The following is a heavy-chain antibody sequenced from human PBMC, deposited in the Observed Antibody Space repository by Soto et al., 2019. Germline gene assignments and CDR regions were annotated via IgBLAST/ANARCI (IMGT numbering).Heavy chain of an antibody. V-gene: IGHV3-13*01. Sequence: GGSLRLSCAASGFTFSSYDMHWVRQATGKGLEWVSAIGTAGDTYYPGSVKGRFTISRENAKNSLYLQMNSLRAGDTAVYYCARAGGYCSSTSCNPNYYYYYGMDVWGQGTTVTVSS. CDR3: ARAGGYCSSTSCNPNYYYYYGMDV. CDR1: GFTFSSYD. D-gene: IGHD2-2*01. CDR2: IGTAGDT. J-gene: IGHJ6*02.